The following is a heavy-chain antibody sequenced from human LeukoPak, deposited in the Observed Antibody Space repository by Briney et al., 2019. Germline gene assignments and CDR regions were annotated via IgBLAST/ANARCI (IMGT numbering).Heavy chain of an antibody. J-gene: IGHJ4*02. CDR3: ARVGYYDFWSGYHNFDY. Sequence: NPGGSLRLSCAASGFTFSSYSVNWVRQAPGKGLEWVSSISSSSSYIYYADSVKGRFTISRDNAKNSLYLQMNSLRAEDTAVYYCARVGYYDFWSGYHNFDYWGQGTLVTVSS. CDR2: ISSSSSYI. D-gene: IGHD3-3*01. CDR1: GFTFSSYS. V-gene: IGHV3-21*01.